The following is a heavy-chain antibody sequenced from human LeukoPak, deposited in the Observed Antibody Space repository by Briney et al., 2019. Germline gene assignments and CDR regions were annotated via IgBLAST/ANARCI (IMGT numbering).Heavy chain of an antibody. J-gene: IGHJ5*02. D-gene: IGHD3-10*01. Sequence: GGSLRLSCAASGFSFSSYAMNWVRQAPGKGLEWVSDISGSGATTYYADSVKGRFTISRDNSKDTLYLQMSSLRAEDTAVYYRAKGRGSGSYTPLAWGQGTLVTVSS. CDR2: ISGSGATT. CDR3: AKGRGSGSYTPLA. CDR1: GFSFSSYA. V-gene: IGHV3-23*01.